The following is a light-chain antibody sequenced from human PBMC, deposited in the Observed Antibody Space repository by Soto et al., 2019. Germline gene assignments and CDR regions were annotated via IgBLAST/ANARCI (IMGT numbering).Light chain of an antibody. CDR3: QQYNNWPRT. CDR1: QSVSSN. V-gene: IGKV3-15*01. J-gene: IGKJ1*01. CDR2: GAS. Sequence: EIVMTQSPATLPVSPGERATLSCRASQSVSSNLAWYQQKPGQAPRLLIYGASTRATGIPARFSGSGSGTEFTLTISRLQSEDFAVYYCQQYNNWPRTFGQGTKVEIK.